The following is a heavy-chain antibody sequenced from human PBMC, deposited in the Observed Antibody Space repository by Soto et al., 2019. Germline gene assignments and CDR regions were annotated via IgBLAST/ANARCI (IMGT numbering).Heavy chain of an antibody. CDR3: ARGDSTDCSNGVCSFFYNHELDV. CDR2: INPKSGGT. J-gene: IGHJ6*01. D-gene: IGHD2-8*01. V-gene: IGHV1-2*04. Sequence: GASVQVSCKASGYSFTDYHIHWVRQAPGQGLEWLGRINPKSGGTSTAQKFQGWVTMTTDTSISTASMELTRLTSDDTAIYYCARGDSTDCSNGVCSFFYNHELDVWG. CDR1: GYSFTDYH.